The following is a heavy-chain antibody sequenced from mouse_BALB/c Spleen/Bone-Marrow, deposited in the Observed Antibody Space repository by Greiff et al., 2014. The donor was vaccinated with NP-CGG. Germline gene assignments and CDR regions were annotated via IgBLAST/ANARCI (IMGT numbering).Heavy chain of an antibody. CDR2: IYPGSGST. CDR1: GYTFPSYW. V-gene: IGHV1S22*01. Sequence: LKQSWSGLVRPGASVKLSCKASGYTFPSYWMHWGKQRPGQGLEWIGNIYPGSGSTNYDEKFKSKATLTVDTSSSTAYMQLSSLTSEDSAVYYCTREGPTGTGGDYWGQGTTLTVSS. CDR3: TREGPTGTGGDY. J-gene: IGHJ2*01. D-gene: IGHD4-1*02.